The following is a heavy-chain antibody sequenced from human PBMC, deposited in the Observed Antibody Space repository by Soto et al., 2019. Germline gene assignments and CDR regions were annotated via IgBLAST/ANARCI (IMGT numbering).Heavy chain of an antibody. Sequence: GGSLRLSCAASGFTFTKSGMSWVRQAPGKGLEWVAGIGGSGRKTYYADSVKGRFSISRDTSKNSLFLQMNSLSADDTAIYYCAKDGLSDSPSAIDYWGLGTLVTVSS. CDR1: GFTFTKSG. D-gene: IGHD6-13*01. CDR2: IGGSGRKT. V-gene: IGHV3-23*01. CDR3: AKDGLSDSPSAIDY. J-gene: IGHJ4*02.